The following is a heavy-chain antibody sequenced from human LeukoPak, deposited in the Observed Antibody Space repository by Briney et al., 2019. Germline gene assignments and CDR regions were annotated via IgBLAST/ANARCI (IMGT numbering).Heavy chain of an antibody. D-gene: IGHD4-23*01. Sequence: SETLSLTCTVSGGSISNYYGSWIRQPPGEGLEWVGYVYSSGGTNYNPSRKGRVTISLVTSKNQFSLKLTSVPPADTALYYCARNSYAVGYIDSWGPGTLVTVSS. V-gene: IGHV4-4*09. J-gene: IGHJ4*02. CDR1: GGSISNYY. CDR2: VYSSGGT. CDR3: ARNSYAVGYIDS.